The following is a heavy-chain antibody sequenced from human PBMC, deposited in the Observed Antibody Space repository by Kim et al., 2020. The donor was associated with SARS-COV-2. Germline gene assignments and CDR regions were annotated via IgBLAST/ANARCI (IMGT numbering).Heavy chain of an antibody. CDR3: ARALAVAGTWGYYYYGMDV. Sequence: GGSLRLSCAASGFTFSSYSMNWVRQAPGKGLEWVSSISSSSSYIYYADSVKGRFTISRDNAKNSLYLQMNSLRAEDTAVYYCARALAVAGTWGYYYYGMDVWGQGTTVTVSS. V-gene: IGHV3-21*01. CDR2: ISSSSSYI. J-gene: IGHJ6*02. D-gene: IGHD6-19*01. CDR1: GFTFSSYS.